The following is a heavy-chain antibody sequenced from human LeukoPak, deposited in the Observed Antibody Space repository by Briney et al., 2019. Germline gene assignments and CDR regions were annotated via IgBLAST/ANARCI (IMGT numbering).Heavy chain of an antibody. CDR1: GYTFTAYY. CDR2: INPNSGGT. Sequence: ATVKVSCKPSGYTFTAYYMHWVRQAPGQGLEWMGWINPNSGGTNYAQKFQGRVTMTRDTSISTAYMELSRLRSDDTAVYYCSRDQVAARPEGWFDPWGQGTLVTVSS. V-gene: IGHV1-2*02. J-gene: IGHJ5*02. CDR3: SRDQVAARPEGWFDP. D-gene: IGHD6-6*01.